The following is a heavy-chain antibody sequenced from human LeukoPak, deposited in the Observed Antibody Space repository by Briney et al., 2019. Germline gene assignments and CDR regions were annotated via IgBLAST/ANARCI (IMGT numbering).Heavy chain of an antibody. D-gene: IGHD3-22*01. J-gene: IGHJ4*02. V-gene: IGHV3-23*01. CDR2: ISGSGGST. CDR3: AKDVGGAITMIVVVIKGFDY. Sequence: PGGSLRLSCAASGFTFSSYSMNWVRQAPGKGLEWVSAISGSGGSTYYADSVKGRFTISRDNSKNTLYLQMNSLRAEDTAVYYCAKDVGGAITMIVVVIKGFDYWGQGTLVTVSS. CDR1: GFTFSSYS.